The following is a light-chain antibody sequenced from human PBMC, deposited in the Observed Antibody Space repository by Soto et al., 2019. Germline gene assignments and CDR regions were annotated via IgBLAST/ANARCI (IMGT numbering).Light chain of an antibody. CDR1: GSDVGGYNY. V-gene: IGLV2-14*01. Sequence: QSALTQPASVSGSPGQSITISCTETGSDVGGYNYVSWYQHHPGKAPKLMIYEVSNRPSGVSNRFSGSKSGNTASLTISGLQAEDEADYYCSSYTSSSTPHVVFGGGTQLTVL. CDR3: SSYTSSSTPHVV. CDR2: EVS. J-gene: IGLJ2*01.